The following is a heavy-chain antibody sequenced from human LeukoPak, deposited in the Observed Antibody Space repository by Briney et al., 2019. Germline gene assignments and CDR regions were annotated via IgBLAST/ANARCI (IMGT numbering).Heavy chain of an antibody. V-gene: IGHV3-30*04. J-gene: IGHJ4*02. CDR2: ISYDGTNK. CDR3: ARDWSKTGTTEGLDY. Sequence: PGGSLRLSCAASGFTFSNYAIHWVRQAPGKGLEWVAVISYDGTNKYYADSVKGRFTISRDNSKNTLYLQMNSLRAEDTAVYYCARDWSKTGTTEGLDYWGQGTLVTVSS. CDR1: GFTFSNYA. D-gene: IGHD1-7*01.